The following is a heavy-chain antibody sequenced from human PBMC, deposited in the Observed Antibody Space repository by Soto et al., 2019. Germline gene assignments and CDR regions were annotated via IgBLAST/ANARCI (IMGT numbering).Heavy chain of an antibody. J-gene: IGHJ4*02. CDR1: GGSFSCYY. D-gene: IGHD3-22*01. CDR3: ARDFGSSGYAFDY. Sequence: SETLSLTCAVYGGSFSCYYWSWIRQPPGKGLEWIGEINHSGSTYYNPSLKSRVTISVDTSKNQFSLKLSSVTAADTAVYYCARDFGSSGYAFDYWGQGTLVTVSS. CDR2: INHSGST. V-gene: IGHV4-34*01.